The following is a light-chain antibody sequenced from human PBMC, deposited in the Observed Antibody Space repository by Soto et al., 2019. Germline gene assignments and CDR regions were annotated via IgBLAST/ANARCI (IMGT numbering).Light chain of an antibody. J-gene: IGKJ5*01. CDR1: QSITSY. V-gene: IGKV1-39*01. CDR2: AAS. CDR3: QQSYSTLIT. Sequence: DIQMTQSPSSLSASVGDRVTITCRASQSITSYLNWYQEKPGKAPKLLIYAASSVKSGVPSRFSGSGSGTDFNLTISSLQPEDFATYYCQQSYSTLITFGQGTRLEIK.